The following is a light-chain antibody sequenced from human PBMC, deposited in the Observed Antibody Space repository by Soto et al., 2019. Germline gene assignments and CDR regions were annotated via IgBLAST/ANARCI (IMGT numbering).Light chain of an antibody. Sequence: IQMTKSPSSLSASLGDRVTITCRASQAIGTDLGWYQQKPGKAPKRLIYAASSLQSGAPPRFSGSGSGTDFTLTIRSLQSEDFATYFCLQYNSYPRTFGQGTRVDI. CDR1: QAIGTD. CDR3: LQYNSYPRT. J-gene: IGKJ1*01. V-gene: IGKV1-17*01. CDR2: AAS.